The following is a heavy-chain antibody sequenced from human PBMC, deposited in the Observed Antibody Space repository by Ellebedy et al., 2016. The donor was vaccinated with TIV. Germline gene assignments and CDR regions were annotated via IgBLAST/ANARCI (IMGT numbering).Heavy chain of an antibody. D-gene: IGHD1-26*01. J-gene: IGHJ5*02. V-gene: IGHV4-39*01. CDR3: ARPNPGGRPPVGATGRWFDP. CDR1: GGSISSSGDS. CDR2: VYYRGST. Sequence: MPGGSLRLSCTVSGGSISSSGDSWGWIRQPPGKGREWIVNVYYRGSTYYNPSLKSRVTISVDRSKRQLSLNLTSVTAADTAMYYCARPNPGGRPPVGATGRWFDPWGQGILVTVSS.